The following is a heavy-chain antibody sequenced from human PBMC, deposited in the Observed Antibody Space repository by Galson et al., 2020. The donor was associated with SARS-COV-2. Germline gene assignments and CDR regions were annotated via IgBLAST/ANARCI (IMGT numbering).Heavy chain of an antibody. V-gene: IGHV2-70*11. J-gene: IGHJ4*02. CDR3: ARTWITRTASRTFDY. CDR2: IDWDGDK. Sequence: SGPTLVKPTQTLTLTCPLSGFSLSTSGMCVSWIRQPPGKALEWLARIDWDGDKHYSTSLKTRFTISKDTSKNQVVLIMTNMDPVDTATYYCARTWITRTASRTFDYWGQGTLVTVSS. CDR1: GFSLSTSGMC. D-gene: IGHD3-10*01.